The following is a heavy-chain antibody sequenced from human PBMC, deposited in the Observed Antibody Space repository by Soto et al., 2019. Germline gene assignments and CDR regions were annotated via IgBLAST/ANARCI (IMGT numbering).Heavy chain of an antibody. CDR3: GRGGGYSDDALDI. V-gene: IGHV4-59*01. CDR1: GGSISGDY. CDR2: IFYIGST. Sequence: QVQLHESGPGLVKPSETLSLNCTVSGGSISGDYWTWTRQAPGSGLAWIGYIFYIGSTNYSPSLKSRLSMSVDTSKSQFSLKLSSVPAADWAVYFCGRGGGYSDDALDIWGHGTMVTVSA. J-gene: IGHJ3*02. D-gene: IGHD3-16*01.